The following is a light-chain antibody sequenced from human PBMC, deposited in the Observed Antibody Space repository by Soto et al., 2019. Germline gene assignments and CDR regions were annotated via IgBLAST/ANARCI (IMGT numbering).Light chain of an antibody. CDR2: GAS. V-gene: IGKV3-20*01. J-gene: IGKJ5*01. CDR3: QQYGGTPPIT. CDR1: QKISSRY. Sequence: EIVLTQSPGTLSLSPGERATPSCRASQKISSRYLAWYLQKPGQAPRSLIYGASSRATGNPDRFSGSGSGTDFTLTISRLEPEDFAVYYCQQYGGTPPITFGQGTRLEIK.